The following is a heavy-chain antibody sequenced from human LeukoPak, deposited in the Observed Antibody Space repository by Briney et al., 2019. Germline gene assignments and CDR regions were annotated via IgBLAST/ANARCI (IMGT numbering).Heavy chain of an antibody. CDR3: ARAHHRRVYDYVWGSYPY. CDR1: GFTFSNYV. J-gene: IGHJ4*02. Sequence: GGSLRLSCAASGFTFSNYVIHWVRQAPGKGLEWVAVISYDGSKKYYADSVKGRFTISRDNSKNTLYLQMNSLRAEDTAVYYCARAHHRRVYDYVWGSYPYWGQGTLVTVSS. D-gene: IGHD3-16*02. CDR2: ISYDGSKK. V-gene: IGHV3-30-3*01.